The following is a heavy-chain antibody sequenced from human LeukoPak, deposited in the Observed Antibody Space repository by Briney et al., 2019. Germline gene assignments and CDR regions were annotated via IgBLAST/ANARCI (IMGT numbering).Heavy chain of an antibody. Sequence: GASVKVSCKASGYTFTSYGISWVRQAPGQGLEWMGIIYPSGGSTTYAQKFQGRVTMTRDMSTSTVYMELSCLRSEDTAFYYCARGVNWNYGFWFDPWGQGTLVTVSS. CDR3: ARGVNWNYGFWFDP. CDR2: IYPSGGST. J-gene: IGHJ5*02. CDR1: GYTFTSYG. D-gene: IGHD1-7*01. V-gene: IGHV1-46*01.